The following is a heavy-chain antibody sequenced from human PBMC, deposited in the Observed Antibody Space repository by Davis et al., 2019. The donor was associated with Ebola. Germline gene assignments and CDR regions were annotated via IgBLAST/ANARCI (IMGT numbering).Heavy chain of an antibody. CDR1: GFTFSSYG. CDR2: ISYDGSNK. Sequence: GESLKISCAASGFTFSSYGMHWVRQAPGKGLEWVAVISYDGSNKYYADSVKGRFTISRDNSKNTLYLQMNSLRAEDTAVYYCAKPRRADYYYGMDVWGQGTTVTVSS. V-gene: IGHV3-30*18. J-gene: IGHJ6*02. D-gene: IGHD6-25*01. CDR3: AKPRRADYYYGMDV.